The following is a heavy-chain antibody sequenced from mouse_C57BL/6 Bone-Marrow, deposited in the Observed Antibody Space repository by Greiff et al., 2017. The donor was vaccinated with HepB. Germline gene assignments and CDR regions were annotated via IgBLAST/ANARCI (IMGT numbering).Heavy chain of an antibody. CDR2: IDPANGNT. D-gene: IGHD1-1*01. CDR1: GFNIKNTY. J-gene: IGHJ1*03. V-gene: IGHV14-3*01. CDR3: ARSLHYYGSSHWYFDV. Sequence: DVKLVESVAELVRPGASVKLSCTASGFNIKNTYIHWVKQRPEQGLEWIGRIDPANGNTKYAPKFQGKATITADTSSNTAYLQLSSLTSEDTAIYYCARSLHYYGSSHWYFDVWGTGTTVTVSS.